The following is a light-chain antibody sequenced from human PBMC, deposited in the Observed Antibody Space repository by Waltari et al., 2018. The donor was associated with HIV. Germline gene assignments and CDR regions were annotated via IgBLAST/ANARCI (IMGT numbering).Light chain of an antibody. J-gene: IGKJ1*01. CDR3: QHYSRSPGT. CDR2: GAS. V-gene: IGKV3-20*01. CDR1: QSVSTTF. Sequence: EIVLTQSPATLSLSPGERATLSCRASQSVSTTFLAWYQQRPGQAPRVLIYGASIRDSGIPDRFRGSGSGTDFTLTVDRLEPEDFAMYYCQHYSRSPGTFGQGTRVEIK.